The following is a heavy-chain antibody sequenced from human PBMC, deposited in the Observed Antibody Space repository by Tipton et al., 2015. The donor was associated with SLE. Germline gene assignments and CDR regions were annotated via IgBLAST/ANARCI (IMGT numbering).Heavy chain of an antibody. J-gene: IGHJ4*02. CDR2: IRYDGSNK. D-gene: IGHD6-19*01. Sequence: QLVQSGGGVVQPGGSLRLSCAASGFTFSSYGMHWVRQAPGKGLEWVAFIRYDGSNKYYADSVKGRFTISRDNSKNTLYLQMNSLRAEDTAVYYCAREGIAVAGTDYFDYWGQGTLVTVSS. CDR1: GFTFSSYG. CDR3: AREGIAVAGTDYFDY. V-gene: IGHV3-30*02.